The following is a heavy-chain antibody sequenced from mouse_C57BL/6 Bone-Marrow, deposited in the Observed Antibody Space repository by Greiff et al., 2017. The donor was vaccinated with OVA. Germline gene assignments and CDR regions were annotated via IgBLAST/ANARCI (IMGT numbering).Heavy chain of an antibody. Sequence: VQLQQSGPVLVKPGASVKMSCKASGYTFTDYYMNWVKQSHGKSLEWIGVINPYNGGTSYNQKFKGKATLTVDKSSSTAYMELNSLTSEDSAVYYCARLYYGNYGYAMDYWGQGTSVTVSS. J-gene: IGHJ4*01. CDR1: GYTFTDYY. CDR3: ARLYYGNYGYAMDY. CDR2: INPYNGGT. D-gene: IGHD2-1*01. V-gene: IGHV1-19*01.